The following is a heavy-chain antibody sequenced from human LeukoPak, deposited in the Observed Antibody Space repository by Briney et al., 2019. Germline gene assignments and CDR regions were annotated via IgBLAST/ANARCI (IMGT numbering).Heavy chain of an antibody. Sequence: PGGSLRLSCVASGFNFSPYAVHWVRQAPGKGLEWVAIISNDGTTESYTDSVKGRFTISRDNFKNTLYLQMNGLRLEDTAVYYCATQMVGATTIDHWGQGTLVTVSS. CDR3: ATQMVGATTIDH. CDR1: GFNFSPYA. J-gene: IGHJ4*02. CDR2: ISNDGTTE. D-gene: IGHD1-26*01. V-gene: IGHV3-30-3*01.